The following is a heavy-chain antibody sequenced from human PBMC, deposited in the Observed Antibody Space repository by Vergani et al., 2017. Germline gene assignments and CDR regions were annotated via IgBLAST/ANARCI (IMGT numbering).Heavy chain of an antibody. CDR2: VYYSGTT. CDR1: GDAISRDTYS. V-gene: IGHV4-30-2*01. Sequence: QLQLQESDSRLVNPSQTLSLTCTLSGDAISRDTYSWNWVRQPPGKPLEWIGSVYYSGTTYSNPSLGGRVTMSIAKSKYHFSLTLTSVTAADSAFYFWARRQTGYSRDWSTYFFYMDVWGKGTTVTVSS. CDR3: ARRQTGYSRDWSTYFFYMDV. J-gene: IGHJ6*03. D-gene: IGHD3/OR15-3a*01.